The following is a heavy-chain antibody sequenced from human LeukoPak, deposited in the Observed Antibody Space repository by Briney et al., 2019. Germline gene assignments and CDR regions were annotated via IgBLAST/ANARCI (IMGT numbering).Heavy chain of an antibody. J-gene: IGHJ5*02. V-gene: IGHV4-39*01. CDR1: GGSISSSGSC. Sequence: SETLSLTCSVSGGSISSSGSCWAWIRQPPGKGLEWITSLYYGGSTYYNPSLKSRVTISVDTSKNQFSLKLSSVTAADTAVFYCARCTYDYDSGTYYFYNWFDPWGQGTLVTVSS. CDR3: ARCTYDYDSGTYYFYNWFDP. D-gene: IGHD3-10*01. CDR2: LYYGGST.